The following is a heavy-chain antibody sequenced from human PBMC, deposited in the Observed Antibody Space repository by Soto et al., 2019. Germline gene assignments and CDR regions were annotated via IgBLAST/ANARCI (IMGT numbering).Heavy chain of an antibody. Sequence: QVQLVQSGAEARVPGASVKVSCQASGYSFTGLDINWVRQTTGQGLEWMGWMERSSGRTGYAQKFQGRVTMTRDTSINTAYMELSSLTSDDTALYYCARGVTAGVDYWGQGTLVTVSS. D-gene: IGHD1-26*01. CDR1: GYSFTGLD. CDR3: ARGVTAGVDY. CDR2: MERSSGRT. J-gene: IGHJ4*02. V-gene: IGHV1-8*01.